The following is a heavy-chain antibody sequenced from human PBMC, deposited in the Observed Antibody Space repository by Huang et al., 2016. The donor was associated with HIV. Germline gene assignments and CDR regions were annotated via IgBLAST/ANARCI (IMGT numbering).Heavy chain of an antibody. CDR2: IFHSGNT. V-gene: IGHV4-30-4*08. Sequence: QVQLQESGPGLVKPSQTLSFTCTVSGGSISSGGYFWSWIRQPPGKGLGWIGSIFHSGNTYYNPSRQSRAILSRDASRKQLYLRLTSLTDADTAMYYCARDPDSREGHWGQGTLVTVSS. CDR3: ARDPDSREGH. CDR1: GGSISSGGYF. J-gene: IGHJ4*02.